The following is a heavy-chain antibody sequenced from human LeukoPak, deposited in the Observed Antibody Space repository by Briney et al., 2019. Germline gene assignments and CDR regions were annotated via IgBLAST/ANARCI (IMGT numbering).Heavy chain of an antibody. Sequence: GGSLRLSCAASEFTFSDYAMMWLRQAPGKGPEFVSVIRGSGGGAGYADSVRGRFTISRDNSKNSLYLQMNRLRADDTAVYYCARDPNGDYVGAFEILGQGTMVTVSS. D-gene: IGHD4-17*01. CDR3: ARDPNGDYVGAFEI. V-gene: IGHV3-23*01. J-gene: IGHJ3*02. CDR1: EFTFSDYA. CDR2: IRGSGGGA.